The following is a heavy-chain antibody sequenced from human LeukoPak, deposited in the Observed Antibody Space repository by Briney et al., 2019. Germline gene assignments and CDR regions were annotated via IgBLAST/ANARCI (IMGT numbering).Heavy chain of an antibody. D-gene: IGHD3-22*01. Sequence: PGGSLRLSCAASGFTVSSNYMSWVRQAPGKGLEWVSVIYSGGSTYYADSVKGRFTISRDNSKNTLYLQMNSLRAEDTAVYYCAKVLNYYDSSGKHQYYFDYWGQETLVTVSS. CDR2: IYSGGST. CDR3: AKVLNYYDSSGKHQYYFDY. CDR1: GFTVSSNY. V-gene: IGHV3-53*01. J-gene: IGHJ4*02.